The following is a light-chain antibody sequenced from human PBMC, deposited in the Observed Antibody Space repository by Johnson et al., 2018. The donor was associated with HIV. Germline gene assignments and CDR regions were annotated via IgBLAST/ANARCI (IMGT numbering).Light chain of an antibody. Sequence: QSVLTQSPTVSAAPGQKVTISCSGSSSNIGNNYVSWYHQVPGTAPKLLIYENNKRPSWIHDRFSGSKTGTSANLVITGLQTGDEADYYCGTWNGSLSANYVFGSGTKVTVL. CDR2: ENN. V-gene: IGLV1-51*02. CDR1: SSNIGNNY. CDR3: GTWNGSLSANYV. J-gene: IGLJ1*01.